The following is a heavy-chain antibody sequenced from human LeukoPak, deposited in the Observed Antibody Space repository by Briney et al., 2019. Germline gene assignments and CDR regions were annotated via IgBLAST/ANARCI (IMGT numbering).Heavy chain of an antibody. J-gene: IGHJ6*02. Sequence: PSETLSLTCTVSSDSITSYYWSWIRQPPGKGLEWVGYISYSGTPTYNPSLRGRVTISLDTSKTHFSLRLSSVTAADTAVYYCARQRTAPPIYEYYGMDVWGQGTTVTVSS. D-gene: IGHD3-9*01. CDR3: ARQRTAPPIYEYYGMDV. CDR1: SDSITSYY. V-gene: IGHV4-59*08. CDR2: ISYSGTP.